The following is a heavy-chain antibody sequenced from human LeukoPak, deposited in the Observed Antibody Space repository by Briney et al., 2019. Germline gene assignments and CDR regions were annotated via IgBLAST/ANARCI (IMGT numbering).Heavy chain of an antibody. D-gene: IGHD3-9*01. Sequence: PSETLSLTCAVYGGSFSGYYWSWIRQPPGKGLEWIGEINHSGSTNYNPSLKSRGTISVDTSKNQFSLKLSSVTAADTAVYYCAMNYDILTGYYTPWYFDLWGRGTLVTVSS. V-gene: IGHV4-34*01. J-gene: IGHJ2*01. CDR3: AMNYDILTGYYTPWYFDL. CDR2: INHSGST. CDR1: GGSFSGYY.